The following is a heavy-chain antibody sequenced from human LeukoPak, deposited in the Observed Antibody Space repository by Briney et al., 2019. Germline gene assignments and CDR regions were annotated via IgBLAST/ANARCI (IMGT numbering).Heavy chain of an antibody. J-gene: IGHJ4*02. CDR2: IYYSGST. CDR3: ARPVNYYGSFDY. D-gene: IGHD3-10*01. CDR1: GGSISGSSYY. Sequence: SETLSLTCTVSGGSISGSSYYWGWIRQPPGKGLEWIGSIYYSGSTYYNPSLKSRVTISVDTSKNQFSLKLSSVTAADTAVYYCARPVNYYGSFDYWGQGTLVTVSS. V-gene: IGHV4-39*01.